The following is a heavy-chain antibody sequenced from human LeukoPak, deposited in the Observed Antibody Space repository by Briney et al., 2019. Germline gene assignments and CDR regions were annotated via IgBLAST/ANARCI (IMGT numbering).Heavy chain of an antibody. V-gene: IGHV1-2*02. CDR1: GYSFNDYF. CDR2: INPNSGVA. CDR3: ARWSMDYYDSSGYFDY. J-gene: IGHJ4*02. D-gene: IGHD3-22*01. Sequence: GASVKVSCKTSGYSFNDYFMHWMRQAPGQGPEWMGWINPNSGVAKYAQKFQGRVTMTTDTSTSTAYMELRSLRSDDTAVYYCARWSMDYYDSSGYFDYWGQGTLVTVSS.